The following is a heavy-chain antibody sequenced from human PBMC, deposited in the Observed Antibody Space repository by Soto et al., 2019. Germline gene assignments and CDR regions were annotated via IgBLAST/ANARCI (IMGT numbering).Heavy chain of an antibody. D-gene: IGHD5-12*01. Sequence: EVHLLQSGGDLVQPGGSLRLSCAASGFTFSGYAMSWVRQAPGKGLEWVSGISNSGGSTFYSDSVKGRFTISRDNSESTLYLQMNSLKDEDTAVYFCARDQAGGWISHGYDHWGQGSRVDVSA. J-gene: IGHJ4*02. CDR3: ARDQAGGWISHGYDH. CDR2: ISNSGGST. V-gene: IGHV3-23*01. CDR1: GFTFSGYA.